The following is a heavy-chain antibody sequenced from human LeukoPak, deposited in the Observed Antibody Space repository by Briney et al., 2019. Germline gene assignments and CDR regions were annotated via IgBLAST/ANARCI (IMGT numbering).Heavy chain of an antibody. V-gene: IGHV2-5*02. CDR1: GFSLSTRGVG. J-gene: IGHJ3*02. D-gene: IGHD3-10*01. CDR3: AHRPVALPKLWFGDAFDI. Sequence: ASGPTLVKPTQTLTLTCTFSGFSLSTRGVGVGWIRQPPGQALEWLALINWDDDKRYSPSLKSRLTITKDTSKNQVVLTMTNMDPVDTATYYCAHRPVALPKLWFGDAFDIWGQGTMVTVSS. CDR2: INWDDDK.